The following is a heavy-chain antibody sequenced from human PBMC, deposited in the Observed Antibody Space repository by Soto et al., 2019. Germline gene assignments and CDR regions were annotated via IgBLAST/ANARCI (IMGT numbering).Heavy chain of an antibody. CDR2: INWNGRTR. V-gene: IGHV3-20*04. CDR1: GFTFDDYG. D-gene: IGHD3-9*01. CDR3: ARASPRGRYFDWLIFPLGH. Sequence: GGSLRLSCAAPGFTFDDYGMSWVRQVPGKGLEWGAGINWNGRTRNYADSVKGRFTISRDTAKNSLYLQMNSLRAEDTALYFCARASPRGRYFDWLIFPLGHWGQGTLVTVSS. J-gene: IGHJ4*02.